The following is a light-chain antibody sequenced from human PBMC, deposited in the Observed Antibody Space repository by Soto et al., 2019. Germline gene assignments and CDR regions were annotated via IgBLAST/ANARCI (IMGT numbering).Light chain of an antibody. CDR3: QQYNNWPQT. J-gene: IGKJ1*01. V-gene: IGKV3-20*01. CDR2: GAS. Sequence: EIVLTQSPGSLSLSPGERATLAWYQQIPGQAPRLLIYGASSWATGIADRFSGSGSGTDFTLTISRLEPEDFAEYHCQQYNNWPQTFGQGTKVDIK.